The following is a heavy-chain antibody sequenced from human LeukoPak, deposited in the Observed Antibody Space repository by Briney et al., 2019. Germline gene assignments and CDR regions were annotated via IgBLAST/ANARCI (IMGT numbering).Heavy chain of an antibody. CDR1: GFTFSNYA. V-gene: IGHV3-23*01. Sequence: GGSLRLSCAASGFTFSNYAMSWVRQAPGKGLEWVSGLTGSGGNTYYADSVKGRFTIPRDNSKNTLYLQMNSLRAEDTAVYYCAKAPGDWGQGTLVTVSS. CDR3: AKAPGD. CDR2: LTGSGGNT. J-gene: IGHJ4*02. D-gene: IGHD7-27*01.